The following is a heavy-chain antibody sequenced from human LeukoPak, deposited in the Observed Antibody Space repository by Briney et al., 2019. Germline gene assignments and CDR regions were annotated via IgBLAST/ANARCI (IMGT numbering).Heavy chain of an antibody. CDR3: ARVRRYYDSSGPSVY. CDR1: GYTFTSYG. Sequence: VSVKASCKASGYTFTSYGISWVRQAPGQGLEWMGWISAYNGNTNYAQKLQGRVTMTTDTSTSTAYMELRSLRSDDTAVYYCARVRRYYDSSGPSVYWGQGTLVTASS. D-gene: IGHD3-22*01. CDR2: ISAYNGNT. V-gene: IGHV1-18*01. J-gene: IGHJ4*02.